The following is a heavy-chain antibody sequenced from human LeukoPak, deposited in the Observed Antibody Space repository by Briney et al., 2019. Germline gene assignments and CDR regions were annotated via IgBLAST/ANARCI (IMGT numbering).Heavy chain of an antibody. D-gene: IGHD3-22*01. J-gene: IGHJ5*02. V-gene: IGHV4-4*02. CDR3: ARIPYYYDSSGYSNWFDP. CDR1: GGSISSSNW. Sequence: PSETLSLTCAVSGGSISSSNWWSWVRQPPGKGLEWIGEIYHSGSTNYNPSLKSRVTISVDKSKNQFSLKLSSVTAADTAVYYCARIPYYYDSSGYSNWFDPWGQGTLVTVSS. CDR2: IYHSGST.